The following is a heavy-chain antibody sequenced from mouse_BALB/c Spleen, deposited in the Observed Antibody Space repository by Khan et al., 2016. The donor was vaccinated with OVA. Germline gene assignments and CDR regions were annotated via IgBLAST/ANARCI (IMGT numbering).Heavy chain of an antibody. CDR3: ARGNYYGYYFDY. CDR2: ISYSGVT. Sequence: EVQLVESGPGLVKPSQSLSLTCTVTGYSITSGYAWNWIRQFPGNKLEWMGYISYSGVTSYTPSLKSRISITRDTSKNQFFLQLNSVTTEDTATYYCARGNYYGYYFDYCGPGTTLTVSS. J-gene: IGHJ2*01. D-gene: IGHD1-1*01. V-gene: IGHV3-2*02. CDR1: GYSITSGYA.